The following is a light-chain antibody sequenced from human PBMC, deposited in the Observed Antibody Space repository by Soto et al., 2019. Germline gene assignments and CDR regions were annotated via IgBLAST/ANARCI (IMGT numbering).Light chain of an antibody. Sequence: QSVLTQPPSVSGTPGLRVNISCSGGISNIGKDTVNWYQQLPGTAPKLLIYSNNQRPSGVPDRFSGSKSGTSASLAISGLRSEDEADYYCAAWDDSLSGPVFGGGTKLTVL. V-gene: IGLV1-44*01. CDR1: ISNIGKDT. CDR3: AAWDDSLSGPV. J-gene: IGLJ2*01. CDR2: SNN.